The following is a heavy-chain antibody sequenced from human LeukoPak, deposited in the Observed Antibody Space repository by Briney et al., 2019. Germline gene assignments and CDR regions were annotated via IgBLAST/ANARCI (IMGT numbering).Heavy chain of an antibody. Sequence: PSETLSLTCAVYGGSFSGYYWSWIRQPPGKGLEWIGEMNHSGSTNYNPSLKSRVTMPVDASKNQFSLKLTSVTAADTAVYYCASSARRGFWGQGILVTVSS. V-gene: IGHV4-34*01. CDR1: GGSFSGYY. CDR3: ASSARRGF. J-gene: IGHJ4*02. CDR2: MNHSGST.